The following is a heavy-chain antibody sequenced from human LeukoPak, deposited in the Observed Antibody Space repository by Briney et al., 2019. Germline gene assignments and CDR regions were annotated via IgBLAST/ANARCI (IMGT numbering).Heavy chain of an antibody. V-gene: IGHV3-74*01. CDR3: ARARVLRYFEIDP. CDR2: INSDGSST. J-gene: IGHJ5*02. D-gene: IGHD3-9*01. CDR1: GFTFSSYG. Sequence: PGGSLRLSCAASGFTFSSYGMHWVRQAPGKGLVWVSRINSDGSSTSYADSVKGRFTISRDNAKNTLYLQMNSLRAEDTAVYYCARARVLRYFEIDPWGQGTLVTVSS.